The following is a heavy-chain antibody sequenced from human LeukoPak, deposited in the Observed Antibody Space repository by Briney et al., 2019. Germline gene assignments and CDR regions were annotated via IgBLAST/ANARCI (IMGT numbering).Heavy chain of an antibody. CDR1: GGPFSGYY. D-gene: IGHD4-23*01. Sequence: SETLSLTCAVYGGPFSGYYWSWIRQPAGKGLEWIGRIYTSGSTNYNPSLKSRVTISVDKSKNQFSLKLSSVTAADTAVYYCARGTMTTVVTPYWYFDLWGRGTLVTVSS. J-gene: IGHJ2*01. V-gene: IGHV4-59*10. CDR2: IYTSGST. CDR3: ARGTMTTVVTPYWYFDL.